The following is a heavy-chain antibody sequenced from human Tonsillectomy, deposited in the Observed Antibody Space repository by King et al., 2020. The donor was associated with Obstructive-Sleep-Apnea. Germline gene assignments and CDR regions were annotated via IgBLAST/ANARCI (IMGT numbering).Heavy chain of an antibody. Sequence: QLVESGGGVVQPGRSLRLSCVASGFSFSSSAMHWVRQAPGKGLEWVSVISFDGFNKYYADSVKGRFALSRDNSKNTLYLQMDSLRPEDTAIYYCARDLNSQYTLAFDLWGQGTPVTVSS. CDR2: ISFDGFNK. CDR3: ARDLNSQYTLAFDL. CDR1: GFSFSSSA. J-gene: IGHJ5*02. D-gene: IGHD6-6*01. V-gene: IGHV3-30*09.